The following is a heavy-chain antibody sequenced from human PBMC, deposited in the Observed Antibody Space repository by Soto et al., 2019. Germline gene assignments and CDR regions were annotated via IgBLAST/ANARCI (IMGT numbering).Heavy chain of an antibody. D-gene: IGHD3-9*01. J-gene: IGHJ4*02. Sequence: PGGSLRLSCTASGFTFSSYAMNWVRQAPGKGLEWVSGIRGSGGSTHYAESVKGRFTISRDNSENTLFLRMNSLRAEDTAVYYCAKDRHGSEYNILTSYYNPYYFDHWGQGTLVTVSS. CDR2: IRGSGGST. V-gene: IGHV3-23*01. CDR3: AKDRHGSEYNILTSYYNPYYFDH. CDR1: GFTFSSYA.